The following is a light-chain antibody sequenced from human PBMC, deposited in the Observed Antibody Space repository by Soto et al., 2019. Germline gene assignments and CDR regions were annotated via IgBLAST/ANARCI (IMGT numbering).Light chain of an antibody. CDR1: SNGVGGYNY. Sequence: QSALTQPRSVSGSPGQSITISCTGTSNGVGGYNYVSWYQQHPGKAPKLLIYDVNKRPSRVPDRFSGSKSGNTASLTISGLQAEEDADYHCCSYAGSYTFVIFGGGTKVTVL. CDR3: CSYAGSYTFVI. CDR2: DVN. V-gene: IGLV2-11*01. J-gene: IGLJ2*01.